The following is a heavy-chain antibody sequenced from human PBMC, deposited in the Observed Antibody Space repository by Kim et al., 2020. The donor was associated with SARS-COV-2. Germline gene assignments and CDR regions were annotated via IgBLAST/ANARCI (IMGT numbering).Heavy chain of an antibody. CDR3: TTATELTYYDYVWGSQTPYYYGMDV. Sequence: GGSLRLSCAASGFTFSNAWMSWVRQAPGKGLEWVGRIKSKTDGGTTDYAAPVKGRFTISRDDSKNTLYLQMNSLKTEDTAVYYCTTATELTYYDYVWGSQTPYYYGMDVWGQGTKVTVSS. CDR1: GFTFSNAW. CDR2: IKSKTDGGTT. V-gene: IGHV3-15*01. D-gene: IGHD3-16*01. J-gene: IGHJ6*02.